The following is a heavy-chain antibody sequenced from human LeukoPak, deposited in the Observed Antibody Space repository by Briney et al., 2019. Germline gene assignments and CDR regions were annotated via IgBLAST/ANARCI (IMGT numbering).Heavy chain of an antibody. V-gene: IGHV4-34*01. CDR3: AQTVTTYYFDY. CDR1: GGSFSGYY. Sequence: PSETLSLTCAVYGGSFSGYYWSWIRQPPGKGLEWIGEINHSGSTNYNPSLKSRVTISVDTSKNQFSLKLSSVTAADTAVYYCAQTVTTYYFDYWGQGTLVTVSS. D-gene: IGHD4-17*01. J-gene: IGHJ4*02. CDR2: INHSGST.